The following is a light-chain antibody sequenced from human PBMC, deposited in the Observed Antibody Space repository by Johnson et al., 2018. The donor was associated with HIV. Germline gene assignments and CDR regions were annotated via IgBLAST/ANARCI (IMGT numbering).Light chain of an antibody. CDR1: SSNIGNSY. J-gene: IGLJ1*01. Sequence: QSVLTQSPSVSAAPGQKVTISCSGSSSNIGNSYVSWYQQLPGTAPKLLIYDNNKRPSEIPDRFSGSKSGTSATLGITGLQTGDETDYYCGTWDSSPSAYVFGTGTKVTVL. V-gene: IGLV1-51*01. CDR2: DNN. CDR3: GTWDSSPSAYV.